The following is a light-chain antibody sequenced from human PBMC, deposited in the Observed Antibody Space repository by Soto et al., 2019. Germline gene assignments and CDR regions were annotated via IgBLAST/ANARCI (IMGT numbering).Light chain of an antibody. Sequence: QPVLTQSPSASASLGASVKLTCTLSSGHSNYAIAWHQQQPEKGSRYLMKLNNDGSHSKGDGIPDRFSGSSSGAERYLTISSLQSEDESDYYCQTWDTGISVVFGGGTKLTVL. CDR3: QTWDTGISVV. J-gene: IGLJ2*01. CDR1: SGHSNYA. V-gene: IGLV4-69*01. CDR2: LNNDGSH.